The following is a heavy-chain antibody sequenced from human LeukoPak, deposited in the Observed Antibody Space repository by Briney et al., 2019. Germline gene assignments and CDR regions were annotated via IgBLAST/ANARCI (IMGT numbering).Heavy chain of an antibody. D-gene: IGHD3-22*01. CDR3: ARQGEYYDSPAEPFDL. CDR2: IYYSGST. J-gene: IGHJ2*01. CDR1: GGSISSYY. V-gene: IGHV4-59*08. Sequence: SETLSLTCTVSGGSISSYYWSWIRQPPGKGLEWIGYIYYSGSTNYNPSLKSRVTISVDTSKNQFSLKLSSVIAADTAVYYCARQGEYYDSPAEPFDLWGRGTLVTVSS.